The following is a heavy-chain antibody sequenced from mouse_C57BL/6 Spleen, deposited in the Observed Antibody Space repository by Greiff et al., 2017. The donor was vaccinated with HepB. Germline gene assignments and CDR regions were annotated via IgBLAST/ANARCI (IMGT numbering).Heavy chain of an antibody. V-gene: IGHV3-8*01. CDR2: ISYSGST. Sequence: EVKLVESGPGLAKPSQTLSLTCSVTGYSITSYYWNWIRKFPGNKLEYMGYISYSGSTYYNPSLNSRISITRDTSKNQYYLQLNSVTTEDTATCYCARNSNYLYYFDYWGQGTTLTVSS. D-gene: IGHD2-5*01. J-gene: IGHJ2*01. CDR1: GYSITSYY. CDR3: ARNSNYLYYFDY.